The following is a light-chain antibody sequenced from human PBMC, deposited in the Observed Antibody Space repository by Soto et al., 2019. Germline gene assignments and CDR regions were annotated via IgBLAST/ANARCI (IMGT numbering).Light chain of an antibody. CDR3: QQYNNWPLT. Sequence: EVVLTQSPATLSVSPVERATLSCSASQSVSSNLAWYQQKPGQAPRLLIYGASTRATGIPARFSGSGSGTEFTLTISSLQSEDFAVYYCQQYNNWPLTFGGGTKVDIK. J-gene: IGKJ4*01. CDR2: GAS. CDR1: QSVSSN. V-gene: IGKV3-15*01.